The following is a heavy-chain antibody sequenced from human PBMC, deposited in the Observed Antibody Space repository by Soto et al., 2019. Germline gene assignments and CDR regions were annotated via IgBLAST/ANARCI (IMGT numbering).Heavy chain of an antibody. CDR1: GGSISSGGYY. D-gene: IGHD2-15*01. Sequence: QVQLQESGPGLVKPSQTLSLTCTVSGGSISSGGYYWSWIRQHPGKGLEWVGYIYYSGGTYYNPFLTGRGTPQVHTSKNKFSLKLSAVTAADTAVYYCARDANRQTTGDCSGGSCYSKASWFDPWGQGTLVTVSS. V-gene: IGHV4-31*03. CDR2: IYYSGGT. J-gene: IGHJ5*02. CDR3: ARDANRQTTGDCSGGSCYSKASWFDP.